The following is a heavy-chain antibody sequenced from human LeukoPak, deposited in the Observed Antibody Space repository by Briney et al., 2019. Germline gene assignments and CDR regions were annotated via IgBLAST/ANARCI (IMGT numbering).Heavy chain of an antibody. CDR2: ISYDGSNT. CDR1: GFAFSSYA. V-gene: IGHV3-30-3*02. D-gene: IGHD1-1*01. CDR3: AKQLERRCFDY. J-gene: IGHJ4*02. Sequence: GESLRLSCAASGFAFSSYAMHWVRQAPGKGLEWVSLISYDGSNTYYADSVQGRFTISRDNSKNTLYLQMNSLRAEDTAVYYCAKQLERRCFDYWGQGTLVTVSS.